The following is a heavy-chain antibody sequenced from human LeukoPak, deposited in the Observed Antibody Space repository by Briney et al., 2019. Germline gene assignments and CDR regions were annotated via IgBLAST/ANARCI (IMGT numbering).Heavy chain of an antibody. Sequence: PSETLSLTCTVSGGPISSSSYYWGWIRQPPGKGLEWIASINYSGSTYYNPSLKSRVTISVDTSENQFSLKLSSVTAADTAVYYCARYVVYGSGKYYFDYWGQGTLVTVSS. CDR3: ARYVVYGSGKYYFDY. D-gene: IGHD3-10*01. CDR2: INYSGST. CDR1: GGPISSSSYY. V-gene: IGHV4-39*01. J-gene: IGHJ4*02.